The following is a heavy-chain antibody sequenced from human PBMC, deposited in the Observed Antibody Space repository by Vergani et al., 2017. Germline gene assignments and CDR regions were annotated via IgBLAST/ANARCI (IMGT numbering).Heavy chain of an antibody. Sequence: QVQLQESGPGLVKPSQTLSLTCTVSGGSISSGSYYWSWIRQPAGKGLEWIGRIYTSGSTNYNPSLKSRVTISVDTSKNQFSLKLSSVTAADTAVYYCARKTYYYDSSGYYFGFDYWGQGTLVTVSS. D-gene: IGHD3-22*01. J-gene: IGHJ4*02. CDR3: ARKTYYYDSSGYYFGFDY. V-gene: IGHV4-61*02. CDR2: IYTSGST. CDR1: GGSISSGSYY.